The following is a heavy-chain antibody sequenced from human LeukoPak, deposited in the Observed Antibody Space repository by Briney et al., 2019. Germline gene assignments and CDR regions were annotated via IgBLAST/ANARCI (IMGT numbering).Heavy chain of an antibody. Sequence: GRSLRLSCAASGFTFSSYGMHWVRQAPGKGLERVAVISYDGSNKYYADSVKGRFTISRDNSKNTLYLQMNSLRAEDTAVYYCAKDQGGGAFDIWGQGKMVTVSS. CDR2: ISYDGSNK. D-gene: IGHD1-26*01. V-gene: IGHV3-30*18. J-gene: IGHJ3*02. CDR3: AKDQGGGAFDI. CDR1: GFTFSSYG.